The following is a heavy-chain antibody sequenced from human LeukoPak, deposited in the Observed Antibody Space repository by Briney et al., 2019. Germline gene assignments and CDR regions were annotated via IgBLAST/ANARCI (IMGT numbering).Heavy chain of an antibody. D-gene: IGHD4-17*01. CDR3: AKDLTFGDYAGGDAFDS. CDR2: ISTSSSYK. J-gene: IGHJ3*02. V-gene: IGHV3-21*04. Sequence: GESLRLSCAASGFTFSTFSTYSMNWVRQAPGKGLEWVSFISTSSSYKYYADSVKGRFTISRDKSKNTLYLQMNSLRAEDTAVYYCAKDLTFGDYAGGDAFDSWGQGTMVTVSS. CDR1: GFTFSTFSTYS.